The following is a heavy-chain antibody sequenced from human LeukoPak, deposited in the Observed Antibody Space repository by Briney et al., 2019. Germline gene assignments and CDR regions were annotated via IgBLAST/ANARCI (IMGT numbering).Heavy chain of an antibody. CDR3: TIFPVVPAAMGGTIDH. V-gene: IGHV3-53*01. CDR1: GFTVSSNY. D-gene: IGHD2-2*01. Sequence: GGSLRLSCAASGFTVSSNYMSWVRQAPGKGLEWVSVIYSGGSTYYADSVKGRFTISRDNSKNTLYLQMNSLKTEDTAVYYCTIFPVVPAAMGGTIDHWGQGTLVAVSS. J-gene: IGHJ4*02. CDR2: IYSGGST.